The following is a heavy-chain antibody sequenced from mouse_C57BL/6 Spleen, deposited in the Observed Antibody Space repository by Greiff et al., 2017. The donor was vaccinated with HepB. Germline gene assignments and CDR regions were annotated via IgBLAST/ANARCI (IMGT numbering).Heavy chain of an antibody. CDR1: GYTFTSYW. CDR2: IYPGSGST. J-gene: IGHJ3*01. V-gene: IGHV1-55*01. Sequence: VQLQQSGAELVKPGASVKMSCKASGYTFTSYWITWLKQRPGQGLEWIGDIYPGSGSTNYNEKFKSKATLTVDTSSSTAYMQFSSLTSEDSAVYYGARSNDGGWFAYWGQGTLVTVSA. CDR3: ARSNDGGWFAY. D-gene: IGHD2-12*01.